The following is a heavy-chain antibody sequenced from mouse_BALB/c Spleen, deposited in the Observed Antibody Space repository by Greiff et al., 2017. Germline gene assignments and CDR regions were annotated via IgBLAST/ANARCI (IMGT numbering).Heavy chain of an antibody. CDR2: IWGGGST. V-gene: IGHV2-6-4*01. J-gene: IGHJ3*01. D-gene: IGHD2-1*01. CDR3: ARNGGNSPWFAY. Sequence: VKVVESGPGLVAPSQSLSITCTVSGFSLSRYSVHWVRQPPGKGLEWLGMIWGGGSTDYNSALKSRLSISKDNSKSQVFLKMNSLQTDDTAMYYCARNGGNSPWFAYWGQGTLVTVSA. CDR1: GFSLSRYS.